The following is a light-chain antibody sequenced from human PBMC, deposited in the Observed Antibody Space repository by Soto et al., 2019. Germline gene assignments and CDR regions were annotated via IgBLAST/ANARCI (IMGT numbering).Light chain of an antibody. V-gene: IGKV3-20*01. J-gene: IGKJ1*01. Sequence: EILMTQSPATLSLSRGETVAFSCRGSRSVSNRLAWYQHKPGQAPRLLIYGASSRATGIPDRFSGSGSGTDFTLTIRRLEPEDFAVYYCQQYGGSYPWTFGQGTKVDIK. CDR2: GAS. CDR3: QQYGGSYPWT. CDR1: RSVSNR.